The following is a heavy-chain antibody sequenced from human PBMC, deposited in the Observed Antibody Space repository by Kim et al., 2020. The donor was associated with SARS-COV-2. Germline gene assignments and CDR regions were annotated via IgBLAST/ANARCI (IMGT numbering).Heavy chain of an antibody. CDR1: GFTFSSYS. CDR3: ATGGVFGSGYWDYYYYGMDV. Sequence: GGSLRLSCAASGFTFSSYSMNWVRQAPGKGLEWVSSISSSSSYIYYADSVKGRFTISRDNAKNSLYLQMNSLRAEDTAVYYCATGGVFGSGYWDYYYYGMDVWGQGTTVTVSS. D-gene: IGHD3-3*01. CDR2: ISSSSSYI. V-gene: IGHV3-21*01. J-gene: IGHJ6*02.